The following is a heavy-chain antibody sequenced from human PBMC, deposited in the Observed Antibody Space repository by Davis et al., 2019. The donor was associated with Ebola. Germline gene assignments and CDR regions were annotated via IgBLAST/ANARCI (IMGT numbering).Heavy chain of an antibody. D-gene: IGHD3-3*01. CDR1: GGSFSGYY. Sequence: SETLSLTCAVYGGSFSGYYWSWIRQPPGKGLEWIGEINHSGSTDYNPSLKSRVTISVDRSKNQFSLKLSSVTAADTAVYYCARGQLRFLEWLSDNWFDPWGQGTLVTVSS. CDR2: INHSGST. J-gene: IGHJ5*02. CDR3: ARGQLRFLEWLSDNWFDP. V-gene: IGHV4-34*01.